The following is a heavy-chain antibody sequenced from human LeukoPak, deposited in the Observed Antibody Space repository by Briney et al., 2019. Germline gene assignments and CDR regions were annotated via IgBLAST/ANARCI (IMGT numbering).Heavy chain of an antibody. CDR3: ARGYLELYYYDSSGYYDY. Sequence: GGSLRLSCAASGFTFSSYAMHWVRQAPGKGLEYVSAISSNGGSTYYANSVKGRFIISRDNSKNTLYLQMGSLRAEDMAVYYCARGYLELYYYDSSGYYDYWGQGTLVTVSS. CDR1: GFTFSSYA. CDR2: ISSNGGST. V-gene: IGHV3-64*01. D-gene: IGHD3-22*01. J-gene: IGHJ4*02.